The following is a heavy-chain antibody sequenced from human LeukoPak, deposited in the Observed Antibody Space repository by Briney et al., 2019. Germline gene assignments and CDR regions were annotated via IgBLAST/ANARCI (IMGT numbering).Heavy chain of an antibody. Sequence: ASVKVSCKASGYTFPNYGISWVRQAPGQGLEWLGWISAYNGNTNYAQKLQGRVTMTTDTSTSTAYMELRSLRSDDTAVYYCARDLRSIAARSYYYYYYMDVWGKGTTVTVSS. J-gene: IGHJ6*03. V-gene: IGHV1-18*01. CDR1: GYTFPNYG. CDR2: ISAYNGNT. CDR3: ARDLRSIAARSYYYYYYMDV. D-gene: IGHD6-6*01.